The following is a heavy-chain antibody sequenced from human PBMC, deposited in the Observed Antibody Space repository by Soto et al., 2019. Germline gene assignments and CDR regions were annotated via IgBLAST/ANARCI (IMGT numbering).Heavy chain of an antibody. Sequence: GGSLRLSCTTSGFTFDTYGMHWVRQAPGKGLEWVAIIWYDGSNKYYADSVKGRFTISRDNSKNTLYLQMNSLRAGDTALYYCARSDCTGAYCYSWPFNYGVDVWGQGTTVTVSS. CDR2: IWYDGSNK. V-gene: IGHV3-33*08. D-gene: IGHD2-15*01. CDR1: GFTFDTYG. J-gene: IGHJ6*02. CDR3: ARSDCTGAYCYSWPFNYGVDV.